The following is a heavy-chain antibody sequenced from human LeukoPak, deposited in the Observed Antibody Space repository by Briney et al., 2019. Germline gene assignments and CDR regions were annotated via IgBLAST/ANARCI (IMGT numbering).Heavy chain of an antibody. D-gene: IGHD2-2*01. Sequence: GGSLRLSCAASGFTFSSYAMSWVRQAPGKGLEWVSAISGSGGSTYYADSVKGRFTISRDNYMNTLYLQMNSLRAEDTAVYYCAKLLGYCSSSSCFQYYYYGMDVWGKGTTVTVSS. CDR2: ISGSGGST. J-gene: IGHJ6*04. CDR3: AKLLGYCSSSSCFQYYYYGMDV. CDR1: GFTFSSYA. V-gene: IGHV3-23*01.